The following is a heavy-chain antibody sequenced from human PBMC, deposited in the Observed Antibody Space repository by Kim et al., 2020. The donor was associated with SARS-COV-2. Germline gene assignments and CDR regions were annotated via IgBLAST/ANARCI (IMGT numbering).Heavy chain of an antibody. CDR3: ARGGDHFDSSGFFIFDY. V-gene: IGHV4-59*13. D-gene: IGHD3-22*01. J-gene: IGHJ4*02. CDR1: GGSLSSFS. Sequence: SETLSLTCSVSGGSLSSFSWTWIRQPPGKGLEWIGFVSHIGNTKVNPSLKSRVTMSVDMSKTQFSLKLKSVTAADTAIYYCARGGDHFDSSGFFIFDYWGQGSQVTVSS. CDR2: VSHIGNT.